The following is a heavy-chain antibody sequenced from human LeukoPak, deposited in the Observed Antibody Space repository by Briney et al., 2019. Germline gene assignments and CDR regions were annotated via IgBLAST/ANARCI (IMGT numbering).Heavy chain of an antibody. Sequence: SETLSLTCTVSGGSISSYYWSWIRQPAGKGLEWIGRIYTSGSTNYNPSLKSRVTMSVDTSKNQFSLKLSSVTAADTAVYYCARGSITIFGAVIDYWGQGTLVTVSS. CDR2: IYTSGST. V-gene: IGHV4-4*07. CDR3: ARGSITIFGAVIDY. D-gene: IGHD3-3*01. J-gene: IGHJ4*02. CDR1: GGSISSYY.